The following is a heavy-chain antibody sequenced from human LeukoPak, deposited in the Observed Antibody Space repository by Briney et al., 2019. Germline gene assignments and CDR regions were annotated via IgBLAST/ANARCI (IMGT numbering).Heavy chain of an antibody. Sequence: SETLSLTCTVSGGSITNYYWSWIRQPPGKGLEWIGYIYYSGSTNYNPSLKSRVTISVDTSNNQFSLRLSSVTAADTAVYYCARTPGGITGYIGYWGQGTLVTVSS. J-gene: IGHJ4*02. CDR3: ARTPGGITGYIGY. V-gene: IGHV4-59*08. D-gene: IGHD1-20*01. CDR1: GGSITNYY. CDR2: IYYSGST.